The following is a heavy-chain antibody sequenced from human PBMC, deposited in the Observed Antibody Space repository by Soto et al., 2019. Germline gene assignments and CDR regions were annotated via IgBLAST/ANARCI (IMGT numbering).Heavy chain of an antibody. V-gene: IGHV1-8*01. D-gene: IGHD2-15*01. CDR2: MNPNSGNT. J-gene: IGHJ4*02. CDR3: ARGYVWTSKPCSGGSCSDDY. Sequence: GASVTVSWQAAGYAFTSYDINCVLQATGQGLEWMGWMNPNSGNTGYAQKFQGRVTMTRNTSISTAYMELSSLRSEDTAVYYCARGYVWTSKPCSGGSCSDDYWGQGTLVTVSS. CDR1: GYAFTSYD.